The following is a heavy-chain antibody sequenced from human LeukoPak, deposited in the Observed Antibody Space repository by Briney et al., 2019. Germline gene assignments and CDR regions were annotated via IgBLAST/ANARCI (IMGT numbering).Heavy chain of an antibody. CDR1: GFTFSSYG. J-gene: IGHJ4*02. V-gene: IGHV3-30*18. Sequence: GGSLRLSCAASGFTFSSYGMHWVRQAPGKGLEWVAVISYDGSNKYYADSVKGRFTISRDNSKNTLYLQMNSLRAEDTAVYYCAKGAHYYYDSSGYHDYWGQGTLVTVSS. CDR2: ISYDGSNK. D-gene: IGHD3-22*01. CDR3: AKGAHYYYDSSGYHDY.